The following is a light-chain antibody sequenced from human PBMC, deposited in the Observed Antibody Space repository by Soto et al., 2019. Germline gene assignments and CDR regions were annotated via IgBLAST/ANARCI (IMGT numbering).Light chain of an antibody. V-gene: IGLV2-14*03. CDR3: SSYTSSGTLV. J-gene: IGLJ2*01. Sequence: QSALTQPASVSGSPGQSITISCTGTSSDVGTYNYVSWFQQHPGEAPKLMIYDVSTRPSGVSSRFSGSKSGNTASLTISGLQAEDEADYYCSSYTSSGTLVFGGGTKLTVL. CDR1: SSDVGTYNY. CDR2: DVS.